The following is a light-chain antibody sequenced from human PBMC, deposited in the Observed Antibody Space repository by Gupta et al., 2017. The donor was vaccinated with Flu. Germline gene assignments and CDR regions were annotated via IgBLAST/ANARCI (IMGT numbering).Light chain of an antibody. CDR2: GAS. CDR3: QQYDNWPPLT. J-gene: IGKJ4*01. CDR1: QSVSSN. Sequence: ATLSVSPGERATLSCRASQSVSSNLAWYQQKPGQAPRLLIYGASTRATGIPARFSGSGSGTEFTLTFSSRQSEDFAVYYCQQYDNWPPLTFGGETKVEI. V-gene: IGKV3-15*01.